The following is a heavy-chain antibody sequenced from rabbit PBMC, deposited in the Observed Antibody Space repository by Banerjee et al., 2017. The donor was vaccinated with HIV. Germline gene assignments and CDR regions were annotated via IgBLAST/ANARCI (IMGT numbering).Heavy chain of an antibody. D-gene: IGHD7-1*01. CDR3: ARGGIGNTGYTYVFDP. J-gene: IGHJ2*01. CDR1: GFSFSNKYV. CDR2: INSSSGNA. V-gene: IGHV1S45*01. Sequence: QEQLEESGGDLVKPEGSLTLTCTASGFSFSNKYVMCWVRQAPGKGLEWIACINSSSGNAVYANWAKGRFTISKTSSTTVTLQMTSLTAADTATYFCARGGIGNTGYTYVFDPWGPGTLVTVS.